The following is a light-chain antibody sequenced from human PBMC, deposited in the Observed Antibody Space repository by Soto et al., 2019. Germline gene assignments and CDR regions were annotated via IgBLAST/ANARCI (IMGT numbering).Light chain of an antibody. CDR3: QQSYSTWT. J-gene: IGKJ1*01. V-gene: IGKV1-39*01. Sequence: DIQITQSPSSLSASVGDRVTVTCRASQSISSYLNWYQQKPGKAPKLLIYAASSLQSGVPSRFSGSGSGTDFTLTISSLQPEDFATYYCQQSYSTWTFGQVTKVDIK. CDR2: AAS. CDR1: QSISSY.